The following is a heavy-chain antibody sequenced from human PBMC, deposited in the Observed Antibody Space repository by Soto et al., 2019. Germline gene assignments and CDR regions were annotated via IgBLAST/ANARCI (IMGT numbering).Heavy chain of an antibody. CDR2: IYYSGST. CDR1: GGSISSGGYY. CDR3: AIGGDPRYYYFLAV. D-gene: IGHD2-21*02. Sequence: PSETLSLTCTVSGGSISSGGYYWSWIRQHPGKGLEWIGYIYYSGSTYYNPSLKSRVTISVDTSKNQFSLKLSSVTAADTAVYYCAIGGDPRYYYFLAVWGKRTTV. V-gene: IGHV4-31*03. J-gene: IGHJ6*03.